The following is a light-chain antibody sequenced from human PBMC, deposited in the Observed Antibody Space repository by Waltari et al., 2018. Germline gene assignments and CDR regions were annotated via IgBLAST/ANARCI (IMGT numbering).Light chain of an antibody. CDR3: CSYAGSYTFGV. J-gene: IGLJ2*01. CDR2: EIK. CDR1: DSDGRGENY. V-gene: IGLV2-11*01. Sequence: QSAMTQPRSVSGSPGQSVTLSRTGTDSDGRGENYVTWYQQLPGKAPKLNIYEIKKRPSGVPDLFSGSKSGNTASLTISGLQAEDEADYYCCSYAGSYTFGVFGGGTKVTVL.